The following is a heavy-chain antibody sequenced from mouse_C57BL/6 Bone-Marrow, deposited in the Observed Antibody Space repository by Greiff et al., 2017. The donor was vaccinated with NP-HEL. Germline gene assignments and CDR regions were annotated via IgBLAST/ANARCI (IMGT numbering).Heavy chain of an antibody. CDR3: ARGDYGNPGAWFAY. Sequence: EVKLMESGPVLVKPGASVKMSCKASGYTFTDYYMNWVKQSHGKSLEWIGVINPYNGGTSYNQKFKGKATLTVDKSSSTAYMELNSLTSEDSAVYYCARGDYGNPGAWFAYWGQGTLVTVSA. CDR2: INPYNGGT. D-gene: IGHD2-1*01. CDR1: GYTFTDYY. J-gene: IGHJ3*01. V-gene: IGHV1-19*01.